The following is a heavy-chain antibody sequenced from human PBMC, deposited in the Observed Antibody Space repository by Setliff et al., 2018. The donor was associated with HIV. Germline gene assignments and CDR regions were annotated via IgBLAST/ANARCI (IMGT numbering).Heavy chain of an antibody. CDR3: ARRTSFIVGEVAGNFDY. Sequence: SETLSLTCDVYGGSFSGYYWSWIRQSPEKGLEWIGEINDIGSTKYNPSLKSRFTISADIPNNQFSLNLKSVTAADTGVFYCARRTSFIVGEVAGNFDYWGQGTPVTSP. CDR2: INDIGST. V-gene: IGHV4-34*01. J-gene: IGHJ4*02. CDR1: GGSFSGYY. D-gene: IGHD6-19*01.